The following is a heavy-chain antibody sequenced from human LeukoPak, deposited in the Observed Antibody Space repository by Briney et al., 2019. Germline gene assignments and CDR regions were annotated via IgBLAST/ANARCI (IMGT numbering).Heavy chain of an antibody. CDR2: IYHSGST. CDR3: ARDYDILTGYYNYFDY. D-gene: IGHD3-9*01. J-gene: IGHJ4*02. V-gene: IGHV4-38-2*02. CDR1: GYSISSGYY. Sequence: SETLSLTCAVPGYSISSGYYWGWIRQPPGKGLEWIGSIYHSGSTYYNPSLKSRVAISVDTSKNQFSLKLSSVTAADTAVYYCARDYDILTGYYNYFDYWGQGTLVTVSS.